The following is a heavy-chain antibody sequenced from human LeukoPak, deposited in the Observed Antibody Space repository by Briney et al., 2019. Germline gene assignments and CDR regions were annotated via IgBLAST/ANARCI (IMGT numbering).Heavy chain of an antibody. V-gene: IGHV4-34*01. CDR1: GGSFSGYY. D-gene: IGHD5-12*01. J-gene: IGHJ4*02. CDR2: INHSGST. Sequence: TSETLSLTCAVYGGSFSGYYWSWIRQPPGKGLEWVGEINHSGSTNYNPSLKSRVTISVDTSKNQFPLKLSSVTAADTAVYYCAGGYSGYGYRLRKPPGYWGQGTLVTVSS. CDR3: AGGYSGYGYRLRKPPGY.